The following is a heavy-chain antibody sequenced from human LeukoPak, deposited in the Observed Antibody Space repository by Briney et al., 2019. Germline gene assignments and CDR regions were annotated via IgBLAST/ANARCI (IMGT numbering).Heavy chain of an antibody. CDR1: GFTFTNYA. V-gene: IGHV3-30*03. CDR3: ARDADFGGNSRLGFQF. J-gene: IGHJ4*02. CDR2: ISVDGSHD. Sequence: GGSLRLSCAASGFTFTNYALHWVRQAPGKGLEWVALISVDGSHDYYADSVKGRVSISRDNSNNTLFLQVNSLSPGDTAVYYCARDADFGGNSRLGFQFWGQGTLVTVSS. D-gene: IGHD4-23*01.